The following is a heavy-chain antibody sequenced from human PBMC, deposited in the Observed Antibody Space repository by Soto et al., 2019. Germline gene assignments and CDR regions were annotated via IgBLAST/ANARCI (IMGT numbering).Heavy chain of an antibody. Sequence: VQLQQWGAGLLKPSETLSLTCAVYGGSLSDYYWTWIRQPPGKGLEWIGEIHRSGRTNYNPSLNSRVTMSVDTNKNQFSLRLSSVIAADSAVYYCARKGTHAYGEFDIWGQGTMVTVSS. CDR2: IHRSGRT. CDR1: GGSLSDYY. D-gene: IGHD4-17*01. CDR3: ARKGTHAYGEFDI. J-gene: IGHJ3*02. V-gene: IGHV4-34*01.